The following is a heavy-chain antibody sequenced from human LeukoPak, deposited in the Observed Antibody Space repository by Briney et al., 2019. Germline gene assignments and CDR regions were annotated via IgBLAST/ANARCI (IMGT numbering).Heavy chain of an antibody. CDR2: VSGSGGST. Sequence: GGSLRLSCAASGFTFSSYAMNWVRQAPGKGLEWVSAVSGSGGSTSYADSVKGRFTISRDNSKNTLYLQMNSLRAEDTAVYYCAKVGIRISLIVVVFTTADDWYFDLWGRGTLVTVSS. V-gene: IGHV3-23*01. D-gene: IGHD3-22*01. CDR1: GFTFSSYA. CDR3: AKVGIRISLIVVVFTTADDWYFDL. J-gene: IGHJ2*01.